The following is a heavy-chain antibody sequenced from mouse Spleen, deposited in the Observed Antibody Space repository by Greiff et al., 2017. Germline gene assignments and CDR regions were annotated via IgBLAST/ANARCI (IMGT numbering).Heavy chain of an antibody. D-gene: IGHD2-4*01. CDR1: GYTFTSYW. CDR3: ARRDYDYPYAMDY. V-gene: IGHV1-55*01. Sequence: QVQLQQPGAELVKPGASVKMSCKASGYTFTSYWITWVKQRPGQGLEWIGDIYPGSGSTNYNEKFKSKATLTVDTSSSTAYMQLSSLTSEDSAVYYCARRDYDYPYAMDYWGQGTSVTVSS. CDR2: IYPGSGST. J-gene: IGHJ4*01.